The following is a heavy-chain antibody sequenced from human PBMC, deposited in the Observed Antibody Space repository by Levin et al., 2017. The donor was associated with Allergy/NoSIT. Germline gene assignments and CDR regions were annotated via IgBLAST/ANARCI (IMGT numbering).Heavy chain of an antibody. CDR3: ARVWGGIIPLAMDV. J-gene: IGHJ6*02. Sequence: GGSLRLSCAASGFRFSNYWMHWVRQAPGKGLVWVSRINSDGSNTTYADSVKGRFTISRDNAKNTLYLKMNSLRAEDTAVYYCARVWGGIIPLAMDVWGQGTTVTVSS. D-gene: IGHD3-10*01. CDR2: INSDGSNT. V-gene: IGHV3-74*01. CDR1: GFRFSNYW.